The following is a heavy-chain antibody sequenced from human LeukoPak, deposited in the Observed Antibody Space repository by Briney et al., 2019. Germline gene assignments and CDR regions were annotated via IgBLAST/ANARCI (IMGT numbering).Heavy chain of an antibody. CDR3: ATVSEY. J-gene: IGHJ4*02. V-gene: IGHV3-74*01. CDR2: INNDGTAT. CDR1: GFTFNYFW. Sequence: PGGSLRLSCAASGFTFNYFWMHWVRQVPGEGPVWVSGINNDGTATYYADSVKGRFTISRDNAKNTVYLQMNGLRAEDTSVYFCATVSEYWGQGTLVTVSS.